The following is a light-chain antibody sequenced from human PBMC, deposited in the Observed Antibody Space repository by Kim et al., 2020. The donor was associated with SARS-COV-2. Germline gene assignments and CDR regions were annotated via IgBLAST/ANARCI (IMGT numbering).Light chain of an antibody. CDR3: QQYDSYPLT. V-gene: IGKV1-16*02. CDR1: QGIKNY. J-gene: IGKJ4*01. Sequence: DIKMTQSPSSLSASVGDRITITCRASQGIKNYLAWFQQKPGKAPKPLIYAASNLQSGVPSKFSGSGSGTAFTLTISSLQPEDFATYYCQQYDSYPLTFGGGTKVDIK. CDR2: AAS.